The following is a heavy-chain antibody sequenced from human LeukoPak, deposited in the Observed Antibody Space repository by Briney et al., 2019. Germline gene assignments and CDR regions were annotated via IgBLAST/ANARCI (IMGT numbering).Heavy chain of an antibody. CDR3: XXXXXWYERGPDYYYYYMDV. V-gene: IGHV3-21*01. Sequence: GGSLRLSCAASGFTVSSNYMSWVRQAPRKGLEWVSSISSSSSYIHYVDSVKGRFTISRDNAKNSLYLQMNSLRAEDTAVYYXXXXXXWYERGPDYYYYYMDVWGKGTTVTVSS. J-gene: IGHJ6*03. D-gene: IGHD6-13*01. CDR1: GFTVSSNY. CDR2: ISSSSSYI.